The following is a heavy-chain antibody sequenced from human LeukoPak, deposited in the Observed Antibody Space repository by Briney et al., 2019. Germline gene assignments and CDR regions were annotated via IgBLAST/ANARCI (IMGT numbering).Heavy chain of an antibody. CDR2: IDYSGST. V-gene: IGHV4-59*01. D-gene: IGHD4-17*01. Sequence: LETLSLTCTVSGASISSYYWSWIRQPPGKGLEWIGYIDYSGSTNYTPSLKSRVTISVDTSKNQFSLKLSSVTAADTALYYCAREAWVSGDSKYRYYGIDVWGQGTTVTVSS. J-gene: IGHJ6*02. CDR3: AREAWVSGDSKYRYYGIDV. CDR1: GASISSYY.